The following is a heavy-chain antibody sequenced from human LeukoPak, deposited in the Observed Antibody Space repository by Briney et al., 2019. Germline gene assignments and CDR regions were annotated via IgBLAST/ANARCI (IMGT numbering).Heavy chain of an antibody. CDR2: IKQDGSET. CDR3: VRWAQPDY. V-gene: IGHV3-7*01. Sequence: PGGSLRLSCAASGFNFSSNWMSWVRQAPGKGLEWVANIKQDGSETYYVDSVKGRFTVSRDNAKHSLYLQMTSLRAEDTAVYYCVRWAQPDYWGQGTLVTVSS. CDR1: GFNFSSNW. J-gene: IGHJ4*02.